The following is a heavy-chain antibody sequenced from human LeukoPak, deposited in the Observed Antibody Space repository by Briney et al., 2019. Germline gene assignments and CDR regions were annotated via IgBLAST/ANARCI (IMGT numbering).Heavy chain of an antibody. D-gene: IGHD3-3*01. CDR1: GGSFSGYY. Sequence: PSETLSLTCAVYGGSFSGYYWSWIRQPPGKGLEWIGEINHSGSTNYNPSLKSRVTISVDTSKNQFSLKLSSVTAADTAVYYCARSITIGYYYYYYGMDVWGQGTTVTVSS. J-gene: IGHJ6*02. V-gene: IGHV4-34*01. CDR3: ARSITIGYYYYYYGMDV. CDR2: INHSGST.